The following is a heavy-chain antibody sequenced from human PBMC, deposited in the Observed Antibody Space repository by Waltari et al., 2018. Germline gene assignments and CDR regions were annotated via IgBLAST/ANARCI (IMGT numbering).Heavy chain of an antibody. CDR3: TTLAYCGGDCYGDAFDI. CDR2: IKSKTDGGTT. Sequence: EVQLVESGGGLVKPGGSLRLSCAASGFTFSNAWMSWVRQAPGKGLEWVGRIKSKTDGGTTDYAAPVKGRFTISRDDSKNTLYLQMNSLKTEDTAVYYCTTLAYCGGDCYGDAFDIWGQGTMVTVSS. D-gene: IGHD2-21*01. CDR1: GFTFSNAW. J-gene: IGHJ3*02. V-gene: IGHV3-15*01.